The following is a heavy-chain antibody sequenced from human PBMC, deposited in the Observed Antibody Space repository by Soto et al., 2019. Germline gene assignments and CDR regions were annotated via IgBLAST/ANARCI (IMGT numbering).Heavy chain of an antibody. CDR2: IYYSGST. V-gene: IGHV4-59*01. Sequence: QVQLQESGPGLVKPSETLSLTCTVSGGSISSYYWSWIRQPPGKGLEWIGYIYYSGSTNYNPSLXGXVXIXIDTSKNPFSLKLSSVTAADTAVYYCARRYGASFGYWGQGTLVTVSS. J-gene: IGHJ4*02. CDR3: ARRYGASFGY. D-gene: IGHD4-17*01. CDR1: GGSISSYY.